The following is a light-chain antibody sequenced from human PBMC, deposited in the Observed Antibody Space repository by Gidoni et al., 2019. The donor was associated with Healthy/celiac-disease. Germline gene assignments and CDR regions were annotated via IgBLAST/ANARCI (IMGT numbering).Light chain of an antibody. CDR1: QSVSSSY. CDR2: GAS. Sequence: IVLTLSPGTLSLSPGERATLSCRASQSVSSSYLAWYQQKPGQAPRLLIYGASSRATGIPDRFSGSGSGTDFTLTISRLEPEDFAVYYCQQYGSSPELTFGEGTKVEIK. J-gene: IGKJ4*01. V-gene: IGKV3-20*01. CDR3: QQYGSSPELT.